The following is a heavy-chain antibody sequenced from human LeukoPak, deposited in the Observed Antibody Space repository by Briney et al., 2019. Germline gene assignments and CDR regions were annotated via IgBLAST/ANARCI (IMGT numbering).Heavy chain of an antibody. Sequence: SETLSLTCTVSGGFISSYYWSWIRQPPGKGLEWIGYIYYSGSTNYNPSLKSRVTISVDTSKNQFSLKLSSVTAADTAVYYCARLVVWEAYYYDSSGYNYFDYWGQGTLVTVSS. CDR3: ARLVVWEAYYYDSSGYNYFDY. J-gene: IGHJ4*02. D-gene: IGHD3-22*01. CDR2: IYYSGST. V-gene: IGHV4-59*08. CDR1: GGFISSYY.